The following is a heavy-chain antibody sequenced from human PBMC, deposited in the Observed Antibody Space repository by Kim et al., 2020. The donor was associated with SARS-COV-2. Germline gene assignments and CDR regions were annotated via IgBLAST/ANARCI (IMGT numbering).Heavy chain of an antibody. CDR2: ISYDGSNK. Sequence: GGSLRLSCAASGFTFSSYAMHWVRQAPGKGLEWVAVISYDGSNKYYADSVKGRFTISRDNSKNTLYLQMNSLRAEDTAVYYCAREEGPSFGKPPRHDYWGQGTLVTVSS. J-gene: IGHJ4*02. V-gene: IGHV3-30*04. CDR3: AREEGPSFGKPPRHDY. D-gene: IGHD3-10*01. CDR1: GFTFSSYA.